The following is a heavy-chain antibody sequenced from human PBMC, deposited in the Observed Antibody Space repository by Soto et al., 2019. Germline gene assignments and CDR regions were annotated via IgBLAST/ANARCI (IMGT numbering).Heavy chain of an antibody. J-gene: IGHJ4*02. CDR3: ARGGRHYYDSSGYYFSPYYFDY. Sequence: SETLSLTCTVSGGSISSGGYYWSWIRQHPGKGLEWIGYIYYSGSTYYNPSLKSRVTISVDTSKNQFSLKLSSVTAADTAVYYCARGGRHYYDSSGYYFSPYYFDYWGQGTLVTVSS. CDR2: IYYSGST. CDR1: GGSISSGGYY. V-gene: IGHV4-31*03. D-gene: IGHD3-22*01.